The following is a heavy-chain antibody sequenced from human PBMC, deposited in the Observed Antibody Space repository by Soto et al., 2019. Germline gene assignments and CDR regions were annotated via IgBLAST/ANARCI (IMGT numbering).Heavy chain of an antibody. CDR3: VTILDSSSSSSAY. D-gene: IGHD6-6*01. V-gene: IGHV1-69*01. J-gene: IGHJ4*02. Sequence: QVQLVQSGAEVKKPGSSVKVSCKASGDSLSTYVVSWVRQAPGQGLEWMGGVIPIFSTANYAQKFQGRVTITADESTSTAYMELRSLRSEDTAVYYCVTILDSSSSSSAYWGQGTLVTVSS. CDR2: VIPIFSTA. CDR1: GDSLSTYV.